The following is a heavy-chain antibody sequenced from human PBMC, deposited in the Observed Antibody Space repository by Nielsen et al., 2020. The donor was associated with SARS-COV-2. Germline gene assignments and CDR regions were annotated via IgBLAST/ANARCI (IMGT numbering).Heavy chain of an antibody. V-gene: IGHV1-69*13. CDR2: IVPIFGTA. CDR1: GGTFSSYS. CDR3: ARRVGASLGGAYDI. J-gene: IGHJ3*02. D-gene: IGHD1-26*01. Sequence: SVKVSCKGSGGTFSSYSVDWVRQAPGQGLEWMGGIVPIFGTAIYAQKFQARVTITADESTRTAFMDLRSLRSEDTAVYYCARRVGASLGGAYDIWGQGTMVPVSS.